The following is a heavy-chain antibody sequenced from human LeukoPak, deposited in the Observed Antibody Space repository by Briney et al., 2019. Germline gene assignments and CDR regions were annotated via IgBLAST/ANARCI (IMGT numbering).Heavy chain of an antibody. V-gene: IGHV3-15*07. J-gene: IGHJ4*02. CDR1: AFIFSGHW. D-gene: IGHD1-26*01. CDR2: IKSKTDGGTT. Sequence: GGSLRLSCEGSAFIFSGHWMNWVRQAPGKGLEWVGRIKSKTDGGTTDYAAPVKGRFTISRDDSKNTLYLQMNSLKTEDTAVYYCTTDPWELPFDYWGQGTLVTVSS. CDR3: TTDPWELPFDY.